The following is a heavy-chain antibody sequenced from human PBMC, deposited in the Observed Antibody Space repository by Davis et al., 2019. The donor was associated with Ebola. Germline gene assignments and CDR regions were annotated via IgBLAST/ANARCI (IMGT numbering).Heavy chain of an antibody. CDR2: IYSGGTT. Sequence: GESLKISCAASGFIFSSNYMSWVRQAPGKGLEWVSVIYSGGTTNYADSVKGRFTISRHHSKNTLYLQINSLRAEDTAVYYCARGYYDSTGNRYFDFWGRGTLVTVSS. CDR3: ARGYYDSTGNRYFDF. J-gene: IGHJ2*01. D-gene: IGHD3-22*01. CDR1: GFIFSSNY. V-gene: IGHV3-53*04.